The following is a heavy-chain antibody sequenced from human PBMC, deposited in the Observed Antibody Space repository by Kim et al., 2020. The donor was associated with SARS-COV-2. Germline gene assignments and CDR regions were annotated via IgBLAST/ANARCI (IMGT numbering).Heavy chain of an antibody. D-gene: IGHD6-19*01. J-gene: IGHJ6*02. Sequence: GGSLRLSCAASGFTFSSYGMHWVRQAPGKGLEWVAVIWYDGSNKYYADSVKGRFTISRDNSKNTLYLQMNSLRAEDTAVYYCAKERTSSSGWYPVGGMDVWGQGTTVTVSS. V-gene: IGHV3-33*06. CDR3: AKERTSSSGWYPVGGMDV. CDR1: GFTFSSYG. CDR2: IWYDGSNK.